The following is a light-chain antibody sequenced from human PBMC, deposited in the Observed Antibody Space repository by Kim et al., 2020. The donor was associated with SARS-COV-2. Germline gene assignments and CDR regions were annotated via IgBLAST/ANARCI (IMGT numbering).Light chain of an antibody. CDR3: SSFTSTSSPYV. J-gene: IGLJ1*01. CDR1: SRDIGTYNF. Sequence: QSALAQPASVSGSPGQSITISCTGTSRDIGTYNFVSWYQQHPGKAPKLIIFDVNDRPSGVSNRFSGSKSANTASLTISGLQAEDEADYSCSSFTSTSSPYVFGTGTKVTVL. V-gene: IGLV2-14*03. CDR2: DVN.